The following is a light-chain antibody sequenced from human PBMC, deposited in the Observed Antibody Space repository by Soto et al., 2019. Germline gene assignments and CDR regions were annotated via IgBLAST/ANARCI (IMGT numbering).Light chain of an antibody. CDR1: QSISSY. CDR3: QQSYSIPRT. J-gene: IGKJ1*01. Sequence: DIQITQSPSSLSASVGDRVTITCRASQSISSYLNWYQQKPGKAPKLLIYAASSLQSGVPSRFSGSGSGTDFTLTISSLQPEDFATYYCQQSYSIPRTFGQAT. V-gene: IGKV1-39*01. CDR2: AAS.